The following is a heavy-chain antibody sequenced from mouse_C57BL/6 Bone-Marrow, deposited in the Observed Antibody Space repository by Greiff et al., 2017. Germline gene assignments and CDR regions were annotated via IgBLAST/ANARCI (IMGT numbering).Heavy chain of an antibody. CDR2: INPSNGGT. CDR1: GYTFTSYW. CDR3: ARKEYDGYPYDARDY. D-gene: IGHD2-3*01. J-gene: IGHJ4*01. Sequence: QVQLQQPGTELVKPGASVKLSCKASGYTFTSYWMHWVKQRPGQGLEWIGNINPSNGGTNYNEKFKSKATLTVDKSSSTAYMQLSSLTSEDSAVYYCARKEYDGYPYDARDYWGQGTSVTVSS. V-gene: IGHV1-53*01.